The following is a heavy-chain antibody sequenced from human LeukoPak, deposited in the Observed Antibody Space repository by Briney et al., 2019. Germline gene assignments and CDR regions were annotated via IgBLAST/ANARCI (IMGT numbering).Heavy chain of an antibody. J-gene: IGHJ4*02. D-gene: IGHD3-16*01. Sequence: GGSLRLSCAASGFTFSSYGMSWVRQAPGKGLEWVSGISGSGGSTNYADSAKGRFTISRDNSKNTLYLQMNSLRAEDTAVYYCAKDATFGGVMAMYYFDYWGQGTLVTVSS. CDR1: GFTFSSYG. CDR2: ISGSGGST. CDR3: AKDATFGGVMAMYYFDY. V-gene: IGHV3-23*01.